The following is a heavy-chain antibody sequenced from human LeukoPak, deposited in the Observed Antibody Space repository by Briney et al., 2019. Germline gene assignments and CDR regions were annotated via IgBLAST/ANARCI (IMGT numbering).Heavy chain of an antibody. CDR3: ARHSSGWYHFDY. CDR2: IYYSGST. V-gene: IGHV4-34*01. CDR1: GGSFSGYY. D-gene: IGHD6-19*01. J-gene: IGHJ4*02. Sequence: SETLSLTCAVYGGSFSGYYWSWIRQPPGKGLEWIGSIYYSGSTYYNPSLKSRVTISVDTSKNQFSLKLSSVTAADTAVYYCARHSSGWYHFDYWGQGTLVTVSS.